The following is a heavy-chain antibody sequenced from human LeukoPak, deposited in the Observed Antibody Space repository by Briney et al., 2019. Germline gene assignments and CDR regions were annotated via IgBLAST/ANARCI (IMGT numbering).Heavy chain of an antibody. J-gene: IGHJ6*02. CDR1: GFTFSSYA. CDR3: ARGLRDSPVDYGMDV. CDR2: ISYDGSNK. Sequence: GGSLRLSCAASGFTFSSYAMHWVRQAPGKGLEWVAVISYDGSNKYYADSVKGRFTISRDNSKNTLYLQMNSLRAEDTAVYYCARGLRDSPVDYGMDVWGRGTTVTVSS. V-gene: IGHV3-30*04.